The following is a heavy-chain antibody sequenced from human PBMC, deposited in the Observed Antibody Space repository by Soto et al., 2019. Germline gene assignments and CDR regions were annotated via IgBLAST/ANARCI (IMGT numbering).Heavy chain of an antibody. CDR1: GGSFSGYY. J-gene: IGHJ2*01. Sequence: SETLSLTCAVYGGSFSGYYWSWIRQPPGKGLEWIAEINQSGSTNYNPSLKSRVTISVDTSKNQISLKLSSVTAADTAVYYCVRGRLGIGVVFSLWYFDLWGRGTLVTVSS. CDR2: INQSGST. D-gene: IGHD3-3*01. V-gene: IGHV4-34*01. CDR3: VRGRLGIGVVFSLWYFDL.